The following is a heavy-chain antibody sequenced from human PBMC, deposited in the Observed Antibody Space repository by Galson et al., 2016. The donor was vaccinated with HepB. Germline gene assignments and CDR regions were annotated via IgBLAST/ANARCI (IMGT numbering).Heavy chain of an antibody. CDR1: GFTFSNYA. J-gene: IGHJ4*02. CDR3: ASPGYSYGYSY. V-gene: IGHV3-30-3*01. CDR2: ISYDGSNK. D-gene: IGHD5-18*01. Sequence: SLRLSCAASGFTFSNYAMHWVRQAPGKGLEWVAVISYDGSNKYYADSVKGRFTISRDNSKNTLYLQMNSLRAEDTAVYYCASPGYSYGYSYWGQGTLVTVSS.